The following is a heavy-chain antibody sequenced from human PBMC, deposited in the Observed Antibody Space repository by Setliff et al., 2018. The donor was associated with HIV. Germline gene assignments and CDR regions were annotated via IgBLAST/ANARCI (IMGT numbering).Heavy chain of an antibody. V-gene: IGHV1-2*02. CDR1: GYRFIGRN. CDR3: ATGIPSDLDY. D-gene: IGHD2-21*01. J-gene: IGHJ4*01. CDR2: INPETGDP. Sequence: ASVKVSCKTSGYRFIGRNLHWVRLAPGQGPEWVGWINPETGDPNYAQKFRGRVLMTRDTSITTAFLHVAKLTSDDTAIYYCATGIPSDLDYWGQGTLVTVSS.